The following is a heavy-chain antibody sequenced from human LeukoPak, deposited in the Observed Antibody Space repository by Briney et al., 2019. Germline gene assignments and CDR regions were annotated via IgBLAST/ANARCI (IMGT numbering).Heavy chain of an antibody. D-gene: IGHD4-17*01. Sequence: PSETQSLTCTVSGASMSTYYWTWIRQPPGKGLEWIGYIDSSGSTISNPSPKSRVTISVDTSKNQFSLNLSSVTAADTAVYYCARGGEPGLADWGQGTLVTVCS. CDR3: ARGGEPGLAD. CDR1: GASMSTYY. CDR2: IDSSGST. V-gene: IGHV4-59*01. J-gene: IGHJ4*02.